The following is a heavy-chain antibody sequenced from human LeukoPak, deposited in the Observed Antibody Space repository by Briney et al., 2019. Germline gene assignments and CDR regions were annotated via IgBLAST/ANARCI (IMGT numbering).Heavy chain of an antibody. J-gene: IGHJ4*02. Sequence: SGTLSLTCTVSGGSISSSSYSWGWIRQPPGKGLEWIGGVYYSGSTYYNPSLKSRVTISVDASKNQFSLKLSSVTAADTAVYYCASTRITMVRGVTSYYFDYWGQGTLVTVSS. CDR1: GGSISSSSYS. CDR2: VYYSGST. V-gene: IGHV4-39*01. CDR3: ASTRITMVRGVTSYYFDY. D-gene: IGHD3-10*01.